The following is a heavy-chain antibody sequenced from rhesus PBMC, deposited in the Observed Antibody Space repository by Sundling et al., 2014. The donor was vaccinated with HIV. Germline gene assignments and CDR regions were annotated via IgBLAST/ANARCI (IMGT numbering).Heavy chain of an antibody. CDR3: ARGTITYYRDVTRVGRRVPRSYRTVPPTTVPTQRDPDLRSFPFPVGPSLPYGGRPTRTEDDQRRARPGRSSVRF. CDR1: GGSIRSSNW. CDR2: IYGNGGSP. J-gene: IGHJ5-1*01. D-gene: IGHD5-24*01. Sequence: QVQLQESGPAVVKPSETLSLTCTVSGGSIRSSNWWHWIRQSPGKGLEWIGNIYGNGGSPEYNPSLKSRVTISKDTSKNQFSLNLTSVTAADTAVYYCARGTITYYRDVTRVGRRVPRSYRTVPPTTVPTQRDPDLRSFPFPVGPSLPYGGRPTRTEDDQRRARPGRSSVRF. V-gene: IGHV4-93*01.